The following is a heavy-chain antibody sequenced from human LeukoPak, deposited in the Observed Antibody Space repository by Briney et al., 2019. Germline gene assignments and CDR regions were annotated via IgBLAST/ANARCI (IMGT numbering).Heavy chain of an antibody. CDR1: GYTFTGYY. V-gene: IGHV1-2*02. CDR2: INPNSGGT. J-gene: IGHJ4*02. CDR3: ARGRGTERYYFDY. Sequence: GASVKVSCKASGYTFTGYYTHWVRQAPGQGLEWMGWINPNSGGTNYAQKFQGRVTMTRDTSISTAYMELSRLRSDDTAVYYCARGRGTERYYFDYWGQGTLVTVSS.